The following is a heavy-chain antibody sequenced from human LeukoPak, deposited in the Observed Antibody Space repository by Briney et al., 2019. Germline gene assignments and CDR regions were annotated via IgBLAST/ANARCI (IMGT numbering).Heavy chain of an antibody. J-gene: IGHJ4*02. Sequence: GGSLRLSCAASGFTFSSYSMNWVRQAPGKGLEWVSTISGSGGRTHYADAVKGRFTISRDNSKSTLYLQMNSLRAEDTAVYYCAFDFWGQGTLVTVSS. CDR2: ISGSGGRT. CDR3: AFDF. CDR1: GFTFSSYS. V-gene: IGHV3-23*01.